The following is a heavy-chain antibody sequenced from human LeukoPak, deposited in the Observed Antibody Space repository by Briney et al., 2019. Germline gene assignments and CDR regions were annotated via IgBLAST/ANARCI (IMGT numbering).Heavy chain of an antibody. CDR3: ARSPYYYYMDV. J-gene: IGHJ6*03. CDR2: ISSNGGST. V-gene: IGHV3-64*01. CDR1: GFTFSSYG. Sequence: GGSLRLSCAASGFTFSSYGMSWVRQAPGKGLEDVSAISSNGGSTYYANSVKGRFTIFRDNSKNTLYLQMGSLRAEDMAVYYCARSPYYYYMDVWGKGTTVTVSS.